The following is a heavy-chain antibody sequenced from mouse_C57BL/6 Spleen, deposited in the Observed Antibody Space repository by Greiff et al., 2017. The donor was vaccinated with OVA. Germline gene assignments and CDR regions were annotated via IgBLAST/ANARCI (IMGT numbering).Heavy chain of an antibody. V-gene: IGHV1-66*01. CDR2: IYPGSGNT. D-gene: IGHD2-3*01. CDR1: GYSFTSYY. J-gene: IGHJ3*01. CDR3: ARPDDGYYWFAY. Sequence: VKLQESGPELVKPGASVTISCKASGYSFTSYYIHWVKQRPGQGLEWIGWIYPGSGNTKYNEKFKGKATLTADTSSSTAYMQLSSLTSEDSAVYYCARPDDGYYWFAYWGQGTLVTVSA.